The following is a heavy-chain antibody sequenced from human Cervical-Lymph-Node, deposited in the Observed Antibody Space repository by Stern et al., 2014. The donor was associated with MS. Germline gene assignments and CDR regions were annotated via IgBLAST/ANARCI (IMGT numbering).Heavy chain of an antibody. CDR3: ASPDARWFGEFNPTPFDY. CDR1: GFTFSSYA. CDR2: ISYDGSNK. D-gene: IGHD3-10*01. Sequence: QVQLVQSGGGVVQPGRSLRLSCAASGFTFSSYAMHWVRQAPGKGLEWVAVISYDGSNKYYADSVKGRFTISRDNSKNTLYLQMNSLRAEDTAVYYCASPDARWFGEFNPTPFDYWGQGTLVTVSS. V-gene: IGHV3-30*04. J-gene: IGHJ4*02.